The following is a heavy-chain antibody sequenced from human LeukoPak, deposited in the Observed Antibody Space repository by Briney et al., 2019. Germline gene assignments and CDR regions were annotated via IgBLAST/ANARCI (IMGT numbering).Heavy chain of an antibody. CDR2: ISTYNGNT. CDR3: ARGTRKKFNIVVVVAARGEFDY. V-gene: IGHV1-18*01. CDR1: GYTFTKYG. Sequence: GASVKVSCKASGYTFTKYGITWVRQAPGQGLEWMGWISTYNGNTNYAQKLQGRVTMTTDTSTSTAYTELSSLRSEDTAVYYCARGTRKKFNIVVVVAARGEFDYWGQGTLVTVSS. D-gene: IGHD2-15*01. J-gene: IGHJ4*02.